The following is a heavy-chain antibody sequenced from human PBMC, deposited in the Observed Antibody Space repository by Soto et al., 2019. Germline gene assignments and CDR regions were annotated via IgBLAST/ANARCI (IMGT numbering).Heavy chain of an antibody. Sequence: VGSLRLSCAASGFTFSGYAMNWVRQAPGKGLEWVSYMSSRGTPIYYADSVKGRFTISRDSAKNSLYLQMNSLRVEDTALYYCARENSSWFDPWGQGTLVTVSS. CDR3: ARENSSWFDP. V-gene: IGHV3-48*03. J-gene: IGHJ5*02. D-gene: IGHD4-4*01. CDR2: MSSRGTPI. CDR1: GFTFSGYA.